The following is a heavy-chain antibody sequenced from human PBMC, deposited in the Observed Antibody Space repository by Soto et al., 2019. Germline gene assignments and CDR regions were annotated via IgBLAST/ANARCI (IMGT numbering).Heavy chain of an antibody. V-gene: IGHV2-5*02. CDR1: GFSLSTSGVC. D-gene: IGHD3-3*01. CDR3: AYSFVRGLRFLEWLPWDY. J-gene: IGHJ4*02. CDR2: IYWDDDK. Sequence: SGPTLVNPTQTLTLTCTLSGFSLSTSGVCVSWIRQPPGKALEWLALIYWDDDKRYSPSLKSRLTITKDTSKNYVVLTMTNIDPVDTATYYCAYSFVRGLRFLEWLPWDYWGQGTLVTVSS.